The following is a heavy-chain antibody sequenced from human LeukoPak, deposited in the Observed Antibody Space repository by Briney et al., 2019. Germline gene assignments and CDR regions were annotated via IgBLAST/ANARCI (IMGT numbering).Heavy chain of an antibody. J-gene: IGHJ6*02. CDR1: GFTFDDYA. CDR3: AKDMGDGTIFGVVSPPVYYYYGMDV. D-gene: IGHD3-3*01. CDR2: ISWNSGSI. Sequence: GGSLRLSCAASGFTFDDYAMHWVRQAPGKGLEWVSGISWNSGSIGYADSVKGRFTISRDNAKNSLYLQMNSLRAEDTALYYCAKDMGDGTIFGVVSPPVYYYYGMDVWGQGTRVTVSS. V-gene: IGHV3-9*01.